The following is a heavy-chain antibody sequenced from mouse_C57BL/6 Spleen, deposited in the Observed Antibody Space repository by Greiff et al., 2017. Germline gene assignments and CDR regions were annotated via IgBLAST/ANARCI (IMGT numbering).Heavy chain of an antibody. Sequence: EVQLQQSGPELVKPGASVKISCKASGYSFTDYNMNWVKQSNGKSLEWIGVINPNYGTTSYNQKFKGKATLTVDQSSSTAYMQLNSLTSEDSAVYYCARPYYYGSSYNWYFDVWGTGTTGTVAS. CDR2: INPNYGTT. D-gene: IGHD1-1*01. J-gene: IGHJ1*03. V-gene: IGHV1-39*01. CDR1: GYSFTDYN. CDR3: ARPYYYGSSYNWYFDV.